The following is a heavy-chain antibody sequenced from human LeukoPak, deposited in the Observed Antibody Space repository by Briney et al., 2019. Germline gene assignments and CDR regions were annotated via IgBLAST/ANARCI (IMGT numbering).Heavy chain of an antibody. CDR1: GYTFTGYY. Sequence: ASVKVSCKASGYTFTGYYMHWVRQAPGQGLEWMGWINPNSGGTNYAQKFRGRVTMTRDTSISTAYMELSRLRSDDTAVYYCARVRCSSTSCYGPLDYWGQGTLVTVSS. V-gene: IGHV1-2*02. CDR2: INPNSGGT. D-gene: IGHD2-2*01. J-gene: IGHJ4*02. CDR3: ARVRCSSTSCYGPLDY.